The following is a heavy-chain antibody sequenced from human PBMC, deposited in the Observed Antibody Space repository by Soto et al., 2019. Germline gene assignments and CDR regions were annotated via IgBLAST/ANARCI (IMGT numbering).Heavy chain of an antibody. CDR3: ASPSGDPVRLDY. J-gene: IGHJ4*02. CDR2: IGAYNGNT. Sequence: ASVKVSCKASGYTFTSYGISWVRQAPGQGLEWMGWIGAYNGNTNYAQKLQGRVTMTTDTSTSTAYMELRSLRSDDTAVYYCASPSGDPVRLDYWGQGTLVTVSS. CDR1: GYTFTSYG. D-gene: IGHD2-21*02. V-gene: IGHV1-18*01.